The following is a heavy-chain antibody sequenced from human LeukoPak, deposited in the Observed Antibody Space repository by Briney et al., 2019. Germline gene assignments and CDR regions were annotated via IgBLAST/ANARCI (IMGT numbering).Heavy chain of an antibody. V-gene: IGHV1-69*05. Sequence: GASVKVSCKASGGTFSSYAISWVRQAPGQGLEWMGGIIPIFGTANYAQKFQGRVTITTDESTSTAYMELSSLRSEDTAVYYCARGGSGDYVFVDWGQGTLFSVSS. J-gene: IGHJ4*02. CDR3: ARGGSGDYVFVD. D-gene: IGHD4-17*01. CDR1: GGTFSSYA. CDR2: IIPIFGTA.